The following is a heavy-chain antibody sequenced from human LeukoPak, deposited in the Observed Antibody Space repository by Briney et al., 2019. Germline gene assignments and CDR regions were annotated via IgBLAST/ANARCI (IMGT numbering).Heavy chain of an antibody. D-gene: IGHD3-9*01. CDR3: ARLEVHYDILTGPPRY. V-gene: IGHV1-46*01. CDR2: IYPRDGST. Sequence: ASVKVSCKASGYTFTSNYIHWVRQAPGQGLEWMGMIYPRDGSTSYAQKFQGRVTVTRDTSTSTAYMELRSLRSDDTAVYYCARLEVHYDILTGPPRYWGQGTLVTVSS. CDR1: GYTFTSNY. J-gene: IGHJ4*02.